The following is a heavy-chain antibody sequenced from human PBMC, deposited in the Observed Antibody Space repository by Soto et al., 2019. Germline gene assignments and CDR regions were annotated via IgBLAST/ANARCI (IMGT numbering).Heavy chain of an antibody. CDR1: GFSLSTSGVG. D-gene: IGHD2-15*01. J-gene: IGHJ3*02. V-gene: IGHV2-5*02. Sequence: QITLKESGPTLVKPTQTLTLTCTFSGFSLSTSGVGVGWIRQPPGKALEWLALIYWDDDKRYSPSLKSRLTITKYTSKTQVVLTMTNMDTVASATYYVAHRPPYCCGGSCYSGYNAFDIWGQGPMVTVSS. CDR3: AHRPPYCCGGSCYSGYNAFDI. CDR2: IYWDDDK.